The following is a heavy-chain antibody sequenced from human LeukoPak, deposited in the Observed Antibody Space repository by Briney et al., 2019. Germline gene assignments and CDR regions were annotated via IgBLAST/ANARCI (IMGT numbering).Heavy chain of an antibody. CDR3: AREGALAVAGTGFDY. CDR1: GGSISSYY. CDR2: IYYSGST. V-gene: IGHV4-59*01. Sequence: SETLSLTCTFSGGSISSYYWSWIRQPPGRGLEWIGYIYYSGSTNYNPSLKSRVTISVDTSKNQFSLKLSSVTAADTAVYYCAREGALAVAGTGFDYWGQGTLVTVSS. J-gene: IGHJ4*02. D-gene: IGHD6-19*01.